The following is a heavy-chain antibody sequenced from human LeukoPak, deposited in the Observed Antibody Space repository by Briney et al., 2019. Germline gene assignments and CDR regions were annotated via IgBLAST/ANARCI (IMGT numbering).Heavy chain of an antibody. Sequence: GGSLKLSCAASGFTFSGSAMHWVRQASGKGLEWVGRIRSKTNNYATEYAVSVKGRFTISRDDSKNTVYLQMNSLKTEDTAVYYCTRLRGERASGDYWGQGTLVTVSS. V-gene: IGHV3-73*01. CDR1: GFTFSGSA. CDR3: TRLRGERASGDY. CDR2: IRSKTNNYAT. J-gene: IGHJ4*02. D-gene: IGHD2-15*01.